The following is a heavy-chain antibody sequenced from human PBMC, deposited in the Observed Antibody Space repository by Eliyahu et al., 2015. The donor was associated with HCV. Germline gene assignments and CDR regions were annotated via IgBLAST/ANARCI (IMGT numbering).Heavy chain of an antibody. CDR1: GFTFSSYG. Sequence: QVQLVESGGGVVQPGRSLRLSCAASGFTFSSYGMXWVRQAPGKGLEWVAVISYDGSNKYYADSVKGRFTISRDNSKNTLYLQMNSLRAEDTAVYYCAKDPGLLWFREEGPKVWGQGTLVTVSS. V-gene: IGHV3-30*18. D-gene: IGHD3-10*01. CDR2: ISYDGSNK. J-gene: IGHJ4*02. CDR3: AKDPGLLWFREEGPKV.